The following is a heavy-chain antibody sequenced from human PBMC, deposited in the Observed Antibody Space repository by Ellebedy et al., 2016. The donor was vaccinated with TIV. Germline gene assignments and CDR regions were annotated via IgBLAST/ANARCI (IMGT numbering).Heavy chain of an antibody. CDR3: AKQSRSWYGGLFDS. CDR2: ITASGGRT. Sequence: PGGSLRLSCAASGFTFSYYAMSWVRQAPGKGLEWVSTITASGGRTYYADSVKGRFTISRDDSKNTLYLQMNSLRAEDTAVYYCAKQSRSWYGGLFDSWGQGTLVTVSS. D-gene: IGHD6-13*01. CDR1: GFTFSYYA. V-gene: IGHV3-23*01. J-gene: IGHJ4*02.